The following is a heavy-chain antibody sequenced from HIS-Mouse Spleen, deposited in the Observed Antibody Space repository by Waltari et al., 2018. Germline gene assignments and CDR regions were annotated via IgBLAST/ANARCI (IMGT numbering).Heavy chain of an antibody. CDR3: AREIPYSSSWYDWYFDL. V-gene: IGHV4-39*07. CDR2: IYYSGST. Sequence: QLQLQESGPGLVKPSETLSLTCTVSGGSISSSSSTWGWFRQPPGKGLEWIGSIYYSGSTYYNPSLKSRVTISVDTSKNQFSLKLSSVTAADTAVYYCAREIPYSSSWYDWYFDLWGRGTLVTVSS. CDR1: GGSISSSSST. J-gene: IGHJ2*01. D-gene: IGHD6-13*01.